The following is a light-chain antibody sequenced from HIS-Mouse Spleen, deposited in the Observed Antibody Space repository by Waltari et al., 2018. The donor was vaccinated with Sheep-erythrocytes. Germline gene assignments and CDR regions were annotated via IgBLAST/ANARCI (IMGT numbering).Light chain of an antibody. CDR2: EVS. V-gene: IGLV2-8*01. CDR3: SSYAGSNNWV. CDR1: SSDVGGYNY. J-gene: IGLJ3*02. Sequence: QSALTQPPSASGSPGPSVTISCTGTSSDVGGYNYGAGYPQHPGKAPKLMIYEVSKRPSGVPNRFSGSKSGNTASLTVSGLQAEDEADYYCSSYAGSNNWVFGGGTKLTVL.